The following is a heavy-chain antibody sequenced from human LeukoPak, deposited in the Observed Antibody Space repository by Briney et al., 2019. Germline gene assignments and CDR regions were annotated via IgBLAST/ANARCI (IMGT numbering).Heavy chain of an antibody. J-gene: IGHJ6*02. Sequence: GGSLRLSCAASGFTFSLYNMNWVRQAPGKGLEWVSQISASETSIKYADSVRGRFTISRDNSKNTLYLQMNSLRAEDTAVYYCARAVADYYYAMDVWGQGTTVTVSS. CDR3: ARAVADYYYAMDV. CDR1: GFTFSLYN. V-gene: IGHV3-48*01. D-gene: IGHD4-23*01. CDR2: ISASETSI.